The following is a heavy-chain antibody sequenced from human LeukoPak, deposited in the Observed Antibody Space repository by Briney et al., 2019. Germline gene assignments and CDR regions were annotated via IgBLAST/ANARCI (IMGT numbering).Heavy chain of an antibody. J-gene: IGHJ4*02. V-gene: IGHV3-30*03. CDR2: IKFDGRDQ. Sequence: PGGSLRLTCAATGFTFSRYGMHWVRQAPAKGLEWVAIIKFDGRDQYYADAVKGRFTISRDNSKNTLYLQMDSLRAEDTAVYYCARDVGQFAFWGQGTLVTVSS. CDR3: ARDVGQFAF. D-gene: IGHD2-15*01. CDR1: GFTFSRYG.